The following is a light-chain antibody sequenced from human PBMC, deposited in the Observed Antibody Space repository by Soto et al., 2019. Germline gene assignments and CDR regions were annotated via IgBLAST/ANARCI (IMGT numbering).Light chain of an antibody. CDR1: QTVISSY. CDR3: QHYNYWPYT. V-gene: IGKV3D-20*02. CDR2: DAS. J-gene: IGKJ2*01. Sequence: ILFTHTSDPVSLSPVPPATLSRRPSQTVISSYLAWYQQKPGQAPRLLIYDASTRATGVPDRFSGSGSGTDFTLTISRLKSEDFAVYYCQHYNYWPYTFGQGTKVDNK.